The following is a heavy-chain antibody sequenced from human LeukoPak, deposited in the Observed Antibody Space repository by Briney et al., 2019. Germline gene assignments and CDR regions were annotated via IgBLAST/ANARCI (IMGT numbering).Heavy chain of an antibody. Sequence: GGSLRLSCAASGFTFSSYSMNWVRQAPGKGLEWVSSISSSSSYIYYADSVKGRFTISRDNAKNSLYLQMNSLRAEDTAVYYCARPNQSKYVNWFDPWGQGTLVTVSS. CDR3: ARPNQSKYVNWFDP. V-gene: IGHV3-21*01. CDR1: GFTFSSYS. D-gene: IGHD1-14*01. CDR2: ISSSSSYI. J-gene: IGHJ5*02.